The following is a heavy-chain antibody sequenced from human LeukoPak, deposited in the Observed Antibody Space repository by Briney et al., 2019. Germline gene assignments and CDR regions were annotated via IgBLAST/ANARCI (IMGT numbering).Heavy chain of an antibody. CDR1: GGSISSYY. CDR2: IYYSGST. V-gene: IGHV4-59*01. Sequence: PSETLSLTCTVSGGSISSYYWSWIRQPPGKGLEWIGYIYYSGSTNYNPSLKSRVTISVDTSKNQFSLKLSSVTAADTAVYYCARGMGATSYYYYYMDVWGKGTTVTISS. J-gene: IGHJ6*03. CDR3: ARGMGATSYYYYYMDV. D-gene: IGHD1-26*01.